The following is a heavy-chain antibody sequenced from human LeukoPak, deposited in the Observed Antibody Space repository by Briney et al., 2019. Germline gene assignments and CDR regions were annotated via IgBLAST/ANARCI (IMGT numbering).Heavy chain of an antibody. CDR2: FDPEDGET. Sequence: ASVKVSCKVSGYTLTELSMHWVRQAPGKGLEWMGGFDPEDGETIYAQKFQGRVTMTEDTSTDTAYMELSSLRSDDTAVYYCASGGGPIFGVGSGHYMDVWGKGTTVTVSS. CDR3: ASGGGPIFGVGSGHYMDV. V-gene: IGHV1-24*01. J-gene: IGHJ6*03. CDR1: GYTLTELS. D-gene: IGHD3-3*01.